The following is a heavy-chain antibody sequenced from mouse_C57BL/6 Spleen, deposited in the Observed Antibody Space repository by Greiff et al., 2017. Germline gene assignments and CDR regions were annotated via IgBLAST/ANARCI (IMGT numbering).Heavy chain of an antibody. Sequence: EVMLVESGGGLVKPGGSLKLSCAASGFTFSSYAMSWVRQTPEKRLEWVATISDGGSYTYYPDNVKGRFTISRDNAKNNLYLQMSHLKSEDTAMYYCASLLLWLRRDAMDYWGQGTSVTVSS. J-gene: IGHJ4*01. V-gene: IGHV5-4*03. CDR1: GFTFSSYA. D-gene: IGHD2-2*01. CDR3: ASLLLWLRRDAMDY. CDR2: ISDGGSYT.